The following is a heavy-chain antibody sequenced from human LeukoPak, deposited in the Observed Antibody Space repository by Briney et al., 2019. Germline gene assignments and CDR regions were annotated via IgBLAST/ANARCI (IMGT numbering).Heavy chain of an antibody. J-gene: IGHJ4*02. CDR1: GYTFTSYD. D-gene: IGHD3/OR15-3a*01. CDR3: ARDRYRGLGLYYFDY. CDR2: IIPILGIA. V-gene: IGHV1-69*04. Sequence: SVKVSCKASGYTFTSYDINWVRQATGQGLEWMGRIIPILGIANYAQKFQGRVTITADKSTSTAYMELSSLRSEDTAVYYCARDRYRGLGLYYFDYWGQGTLVTVSS.